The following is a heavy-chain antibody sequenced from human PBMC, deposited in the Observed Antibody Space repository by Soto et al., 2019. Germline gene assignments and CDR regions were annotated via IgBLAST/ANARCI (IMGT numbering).Heavy chain of an antibody. J-gene: IGHJ6*02. CDR2: INWNGGST. CDR3: ASGIVGATTYGMDV. D-gene: IGHD1-26*01. CDR1: LFTFDDYG. V-gene: IGHV3-20*04. Sequence: SLRLSCSASLFTFDDYGMSWVLHSPGKGLEWVSGINWNGGSTGYADSVKGRFTISRDNAKNSLYLQMNSLRAEDTALYYCASGIVGATTYGMDVWGQGTTVTVSS.